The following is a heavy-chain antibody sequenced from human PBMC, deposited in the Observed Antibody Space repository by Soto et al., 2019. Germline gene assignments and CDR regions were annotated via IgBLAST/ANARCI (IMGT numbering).Heavy chain of an antibody. CDR1: GGSISSSSYY. CDR2: IYYSGST. J-gene: IGHJ4*02. CDR3: ASPVGITMVRGVIQVDY. D-gene: IGHD3-10*01. V-gene: IGHV4-39*01. Sequence: SETLSLTCTVSGGSISSSSYYWGWIRQPPGKGLELIGSIYYSGSTYYNPSLKSRVTISVDTSKNQFSLKLSSVTAADTAVYYCASPVGITMVRGVIQVDYWGQGTLVTVS.